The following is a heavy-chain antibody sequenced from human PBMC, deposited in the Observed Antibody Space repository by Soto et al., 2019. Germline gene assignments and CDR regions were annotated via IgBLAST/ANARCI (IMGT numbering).Heavy chain of an antibody. CDR2: IYYTGTT. CDR3: ARGDWFRP. Sequence: PSETLSLTCTVSGGSISSGDYYWNWIRQPPGKGLEWIGYIYYTGTTKYNPSLKSRATLSVDTAKNRFSLNLTSLTAADTAVYYCARGDWFRPWGQGTLVTVSS. J-gene: IGHJ5*02. V-gene: IGHV4-30-4*01. CDR1: GGSISSGDYY.